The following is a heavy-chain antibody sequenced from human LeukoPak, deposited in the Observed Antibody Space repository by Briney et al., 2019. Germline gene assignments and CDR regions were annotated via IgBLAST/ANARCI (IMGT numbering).Heavy chain of an antibody. CDR3: ARQRTGGRYFDY. V-gene: IGHV4-39*01. D-gene: IGHD1-14*01. CDR1: GGSISSRSYY. Sequence: SETLSLTCTVSGGSISSRSYYWGWIRQPPGKGLEWIGSIYYSGSTYYNPSLKSRVTISVDTSKNQFSLKLSSVTAADTAVYYCARQRTGGRYFDYWGQGTLVTVSS. CDR2: IYYSGST. J-gene: IGHJ4*02.